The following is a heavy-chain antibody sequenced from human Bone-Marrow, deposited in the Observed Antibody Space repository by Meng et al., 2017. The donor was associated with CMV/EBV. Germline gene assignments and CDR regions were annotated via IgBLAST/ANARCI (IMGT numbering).Heavy chain of an antibody. D-gene: IGHD1-1*01. Sequence: GGSLRLSCVASGFNFNDYYISWVRQAPGKGLEWIAYISFSGIPTDYADSVKGRFTISRDNSKNTLYLQMNSLRAEDTAVYYCARSVNLYISIFDYWGQGTLVTVSS. V-gene: IGHV3-11*01. CDR2: ISFSGIPT. CDR3: ARSVNLYISIFDY. J-gene: IGHJ4*02. CDR1: GFNFNDYY.